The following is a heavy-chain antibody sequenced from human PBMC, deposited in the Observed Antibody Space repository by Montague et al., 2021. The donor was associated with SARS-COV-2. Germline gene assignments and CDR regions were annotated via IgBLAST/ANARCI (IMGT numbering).Heavy chain of an antibody. Sequence: SDILSLTCTVSGGSISSYYWSWIRQPPGKGLEWIGYIYYSGSTNXNPSLKSRVTISVDTSKNQFSLKLSSVTAADTAVYYCATQPCTNGVCENWFDPWGQGTLVTVSS. V-gene: IGHV4-59*07. CDR3: ATQPCTNGVCENWFDP. J-gene: IGHJ5*02. CDR2: IYYSGST. D-gene: IGHD2-8*01. CDR1: GGSISSYY.